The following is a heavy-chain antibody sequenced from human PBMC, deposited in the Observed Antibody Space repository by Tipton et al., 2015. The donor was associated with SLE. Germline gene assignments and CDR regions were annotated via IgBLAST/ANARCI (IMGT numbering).Heavy chain of an antibody. J-gene: IGHJ6*02. Sequence: SLRLSCAASGFTFSSYGMHWVRQAPGKGLEWVSAISGSGGSTYYADSVKGRFTISRDNSKNTLYLQMNSLRDEDTAVYYCAKWALACSGGSCYLGGPFGMDVWGQGTTVTVSS. V-gene: IGHV3-23*01. CDR3: AKWALACSGGSCYLGGPFGMDV. D-gene: IGHD2-15*01. CDR1: GFTFSSYG. CDR2: ISGSGGST.